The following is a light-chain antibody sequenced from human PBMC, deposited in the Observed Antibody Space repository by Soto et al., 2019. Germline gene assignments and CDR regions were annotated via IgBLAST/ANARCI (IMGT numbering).Light chain of an antibody. Sequence: QSALTQPPSASGSPGQSVTISCTGTSSDVGGYNYVSWHQQHPGKAPKLIIYDVTKRPSGVTDRFSGSKSGYTASLTVSGLQAEDEADYYCSSFAGGNIYVFGNWTKLTVL. CDR1: SSDVGGYNY. CDR3: SSFAGGNIYV. J-gene: IGLJ1*01. V-gene: IGLV2-8*01. CDR2: DVT.